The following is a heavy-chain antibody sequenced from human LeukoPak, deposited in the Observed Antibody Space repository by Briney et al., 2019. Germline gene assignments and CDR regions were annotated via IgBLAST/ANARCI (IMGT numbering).Heavy chain of an antibody. J-gene: IGHJ6*03. Sequence: ETGGSLRLSCAASGFTFSSYGMHWVRQAPGKGLEWVAVIWYDGSNKYYADSVKGRFTISSDNSKNTLFLQMNSLRAEDTAGYYCAKGSGWYNAGYMDVWGKGTTVTVSS. CDR2: IWYDGSNK. D-gene: IGHD6-19*01. CDR1: GFTFSSYG. CDR3: AKGSGWYNAGYMDV. V-gene: IGHV3-33*06.